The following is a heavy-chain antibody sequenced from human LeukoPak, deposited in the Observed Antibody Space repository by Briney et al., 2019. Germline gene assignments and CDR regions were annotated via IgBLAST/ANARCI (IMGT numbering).Heavy chain of an antibody. Sequence: SETLSLTCAVYGGSFSGYYWSWIRQPPGKGLEWIGEINHSGSTNYNPSLKSRVTISVDTSKNQFSLKLSSVTAADTAVYYCARVRVATIKYYYYYMDVWGKGTTVTVSS. CDR2: INHSGST. CDR3: ARVRVATIKYYYYYMDV. D-gene: IGHD5-12*01. V-gene: IGHV4-34*01. J-gene: IGHJ6*03. CDR1: GGSFSGYY.